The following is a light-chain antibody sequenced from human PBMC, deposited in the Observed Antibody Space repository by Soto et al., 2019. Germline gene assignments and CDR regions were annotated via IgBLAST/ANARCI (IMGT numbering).Light chain of an antibody. CDR2: DVS. J-gene: IGLJ1*01. Sequence: QSALTQPASVSGSPGQSITISCTGTSSDVGGYNYVSWYQQHPGKAPKLMIYDVSNRPSGVSNRFSGSKSGNTASLTISGLQAEDEADYYCRSYTSSSTLHVCGTGTKVTVL. CDR1: SSDVGGYNY. V-gene: IGLV2-14*01. CDR3: RSYTSSSTLHV.